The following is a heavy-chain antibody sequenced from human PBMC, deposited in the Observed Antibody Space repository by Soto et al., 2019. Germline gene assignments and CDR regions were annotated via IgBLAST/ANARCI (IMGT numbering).Heavy chain of an antibody. J-gene: IGHJ5*02. CDR2: IYYSGST. CDR3: AGQNIVVVPAAIISWFDP. CDR1: GVSISSYY. Sequence: SETLSLTCTFSGVSISSYYWSWIRQPPGKGLEWIGYIYYSGSTNYNPSLKSRVTISVDTSKNQFSLKLSSVTAADTAVYYCAGQNIVVVPAAIISWFDPWGQGTLVTVSS. D-gene: IGHD2-2*01. V-gene: IGHV4-59*01.